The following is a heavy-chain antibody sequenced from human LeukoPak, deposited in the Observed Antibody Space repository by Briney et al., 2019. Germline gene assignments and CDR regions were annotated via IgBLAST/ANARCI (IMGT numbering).Heavy chain of an antibody. CDR1: GGSISSSGYY. Sequence: SETLSLTCTVSGGSISSSGYYWGWIRQPPGKGLEWIGYIYYSGSTNYNPSLKSRVSISVDTSKNQFSLKLSSVTAADTAVYYCARTGSTVTMLYPFDHWGQGTLVTVSS. CDR3: ARTGSTVTMLYPFDH. CDR2: IYYSGST. V-gene: IGHV4-61*05. D-gene: IGHD4-17*01. J-gene: IGHJ4*02.